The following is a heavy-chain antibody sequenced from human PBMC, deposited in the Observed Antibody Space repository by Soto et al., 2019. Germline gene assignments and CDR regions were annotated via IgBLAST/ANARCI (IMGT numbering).Heavy chain of an antibody. Sequence: ASVKVSCKASGYTFPNYGISWIRQAPGQGLEYMGRISSYNGNTNYAEELQGRVTMTTDTSTNTTSLELRSLRSDDTAVYYCAMFKAMVRGVIWFAGGLHVWGQGNTVTVSS. V-gene: IGHV1-18*04. CDR2: ISSYNGNT. J-gene: IGHJ6*02. D-gene: IGHD3-10*01. CDR1: GYTFPNYG. CDR3: AMFKAMVRGVIWFAGGLHV.